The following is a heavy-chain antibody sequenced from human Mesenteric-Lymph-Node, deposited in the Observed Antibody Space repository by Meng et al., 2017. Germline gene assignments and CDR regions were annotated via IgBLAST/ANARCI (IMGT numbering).Heavy chain of an antibody. V-gene: IGHV3-11*01. Sequence: GGSLRLSCAVYGGSFSGYYWSWIRQPPGKGLEWLSYISSSGGNIHYADSVKGRFTISRDNGKNSLYLQMTSLRVDDTAVYYCARGRIVSTGMDVWGPGTTVTVSS. CDR3: ARGRIVSTGMDV. J-gene: IGHJ6*02. CDR2: ISSSGGNI. D-gene: IGHD2-2*01. CDR1: GGSFSGYY.